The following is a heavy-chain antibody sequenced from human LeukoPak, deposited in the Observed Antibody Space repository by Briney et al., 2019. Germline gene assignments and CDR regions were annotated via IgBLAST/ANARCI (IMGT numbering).Heavy chain of an antibody. V-gene: IGHV1-8*01. CDR2: MNPNSGNT. Sequence: ASVKVSCKASGYTFTSYDINWVRQATGQGLEWMGWMNPNSGNTGYAQKFQGRVTMTRNTSISTAYMELSSLRSEDTAVYYCARGGLSSSWYFYYYYGMDVWGQGTTVTVSS. J-gene: IGHJ6*02. D-gene: IGHD6-13*01. CDR1: GYTFTSYD. CDR3: ARGGLSSSWYFYYYYGMDV.